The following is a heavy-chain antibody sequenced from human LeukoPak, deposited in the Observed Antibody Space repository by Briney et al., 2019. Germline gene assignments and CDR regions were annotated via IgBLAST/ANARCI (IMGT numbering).Heavy chain of an antibody. Sequence: GGSLRLSCAASGFTFSTYWMSWARQAPGKGLEWVANIKQDGSEKYYVDSVKGRFTISRDNAKNSLYLQMNSLRAEDTAVYYCARVLRHYDILTGYSTWGAFDIWGQGTMVTVSS. CDR2: IKQDGSEK. CDR1: GFTFSTYW. J-gene: IGHJ3*02. D-gene: IGHD3-9*01. CDR3: ARVLRHYDILTGYSTWGAFDI. V-gene: IGHV3-7*01.